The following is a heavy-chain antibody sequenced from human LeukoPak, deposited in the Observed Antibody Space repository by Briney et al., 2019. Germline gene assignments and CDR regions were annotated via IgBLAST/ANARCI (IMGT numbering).Heavy chain of an antibody. J-gene: IGHJ5*02. V-gene: IGHV3-30*04. CDR2: ISYDGSNK. Sequence: GGSLRLSCAASGFTFNNYAMHWVRQAPGKGLEWVAVISYDGSNKYYADSVKGRFTVYRDISKNTLCLQMNSLRAEDTAVYYCARDRAHYGSGSGTRKFDPWGQGTLVTVSS. CDR3: ARDRAHYGSGSGTRKFDP. CDR1: GFTFNNYA. D-gene: IGHD3-10*01.